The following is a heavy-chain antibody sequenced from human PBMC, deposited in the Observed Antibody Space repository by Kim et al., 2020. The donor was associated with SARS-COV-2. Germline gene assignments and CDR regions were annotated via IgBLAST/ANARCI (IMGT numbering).Heavy chain of an antibody. Sequence: SETLSLTCIVSGGSFSNTSTYWGWVRQPPGKGLEWIGSMYYYSGSESTYYNPSLKSRVTISVDTSKNQFSLKVTSVTAADTAVYYCGTYNYYYYGMDVWGQGTMVSV. J-gene: IGHJ6*02. V-gene: IGHV4-39*01. CDR2: MYYYSGSEST. D-gene: IGHD1-1*01. CDR3: GTYNYYYYGMDV. CDR1: GGSFSNTSTY.